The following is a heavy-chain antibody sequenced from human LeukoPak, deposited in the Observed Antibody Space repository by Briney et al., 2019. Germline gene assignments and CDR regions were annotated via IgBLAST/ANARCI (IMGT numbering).Heavy chain of an antibody. CDR2: IYYSGNT. CDR1: GGSISSNSYY. V-gene: IGHV4-39*07. CDR3: AREIVLRPKLGGPIDY. Sequence: SETLSLTCTVSGGSISSNSYYWGWIRQPPGKGLEWIGSIYYSGNTFYSTSLKSRVTISVDTSKNQFSLKLSSVTAADTAVYYCAREIVLRPKLGGPIDYWGQGTLVTVSS. J-gene: IGHJ4*02. D-gene: IGHD7-27*01.